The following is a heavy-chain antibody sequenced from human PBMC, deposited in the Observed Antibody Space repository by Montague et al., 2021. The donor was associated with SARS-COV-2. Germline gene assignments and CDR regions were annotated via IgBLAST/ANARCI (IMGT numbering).Heavy chain of an antibody. Sequence: SETLSLTCAVYSGSFSGYYWSWIRQPPGKGLEWIGEINHSGSTNYNPSLKSRVTISVDTSKNQFSLKLSSVTAADTAVYYCARDAAVAGIDYWGQGTLVTVSS. D-gene: IGHD6-19*01. CDR2: INHSGST. J-gene: IGHJ4*02. V-gene: IGHV4-34*01. CDR3: ARDAAVAGIDY. CDR1: SGSFSGYY.